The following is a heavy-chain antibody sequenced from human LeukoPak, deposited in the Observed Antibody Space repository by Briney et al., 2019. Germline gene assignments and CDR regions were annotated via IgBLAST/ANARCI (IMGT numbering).Heavy chain of an antibody. CDR2: IYTSGST. CDR1: GVSISSYY. D-gene: IGHD6-13*01. CDR3: ARLGDSSSWYPGWFDP. J-gene: IGHJ5*02. V-gene: IGHV4-4*09. Sequence: SETLSLTCTVSGVSISSYYWSWIRQPPGKGLEWIGYIYTSGSTNYNPSLKSRVTISVDTSKNQFSLKLSSVTAADTAVYYCARLGDSSSWYPGWFDPWGQGTLVTVSS.